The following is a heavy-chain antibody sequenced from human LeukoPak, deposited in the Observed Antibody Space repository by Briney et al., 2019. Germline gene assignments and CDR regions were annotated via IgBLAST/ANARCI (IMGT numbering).Heavy chain of an antibody. V-gene: IGHV3-48*04. CDR3: ARGADWDCSSPSCYLGGYFDY. J-gene: IGHJ4*02. CDR1: GFTFSSYS. CDR2: ISSSSSTI. D-gene: IGHD2-2*01. Sequence: GGSLRLSCAASGFTFSSYSMNWVRQAPGKGLEWVSYISSSSSTIYYADSVKGRFTISRDNAKNSLYLQMNSLRAEDTAVYYCARGADWDCSSPSCYLGGYFDYWGQGTLVTVSS.